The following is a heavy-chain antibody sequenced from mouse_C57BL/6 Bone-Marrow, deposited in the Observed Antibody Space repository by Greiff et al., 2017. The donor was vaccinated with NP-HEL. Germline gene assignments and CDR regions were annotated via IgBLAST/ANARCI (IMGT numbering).Heavy chain of an antibody. CDR2: IYPGSGNT. V-gene: IGHV1-76*01. Sequence: QVQLQQSGAELVRPGASVKLSCKASGYTFTDYYINWVKQRPGQGLEWIARIYPGSGNTYYNEKFKGKATLTAEQSSSTAYMQLSSQTSEDSAVYFCARGGICRSYDYYAMDYWGQGTSVTVSS. CDR1: GYTFTDYY. D-gene: IGHD1-1*01. CDR3: ARGGICRSYDYYAMDY. J-gene: IGHJ4*01.